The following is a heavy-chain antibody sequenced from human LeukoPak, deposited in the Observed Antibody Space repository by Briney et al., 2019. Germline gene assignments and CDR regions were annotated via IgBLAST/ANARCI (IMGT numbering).Heavy chain of an antibody. CDR1: GYTLTELS. CDR3: ATDRRVEQWLVRGWFDP. V-gene: IGHV1-24*01. Sequence: VASVKVSCKVSGYTLTELSMHWVRQAPGKGLEWMEGFDPEDGETIYAQKFQGRVTMTEDTSTDTAYMELSSLRSEDTAVYYCATDRRVEQWLVRGWFDPWGQGTLVTVSS. D-gene: IGHD6-19*01. J-gene: IGHJ5*02. CDR2: FDPEDGET.